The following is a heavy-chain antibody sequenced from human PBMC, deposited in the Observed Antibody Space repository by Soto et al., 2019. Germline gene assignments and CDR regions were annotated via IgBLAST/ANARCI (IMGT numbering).Heavy chain of an antibody. Sequence: SETLSLTCTVSGGSISTYYWTWIRQSPEKGLEWLGNIYYSGSTNYSPSLNSRLTISLDTSKNQFSLKLRSVTAADTAVYYCARESRCVNGACGNVFDSWGRGTKVTVSS. D-gene: IGHD2-8*01. CDR3: ARESRCVNGACGNVFDS. CDR1: GGSISTYY. J-gene: IGHJ3*02. V-gene: IGHV4-59*12. CDR2: IYYSGST.